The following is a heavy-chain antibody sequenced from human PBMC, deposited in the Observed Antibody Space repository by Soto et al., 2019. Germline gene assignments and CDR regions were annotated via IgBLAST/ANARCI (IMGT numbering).Heavy chain of an antibody. CDR1: GYSFTSYW. CDR3: ARWDYYYYYGMDV. V-gene: IGHV5-10-1*01. CDR2: IDPSDSYT. J-gene: IGHJ6*02. Sequence: PGESLKISCEGSGYSFTSYWISLVLRMPGKGLEWMGRIDPSDSYTNYSPSFQGHVTISADKSISTAYLQWSSLKASDTAMYYCARWDYYYYYGMDVWGQGTTVTVSS.